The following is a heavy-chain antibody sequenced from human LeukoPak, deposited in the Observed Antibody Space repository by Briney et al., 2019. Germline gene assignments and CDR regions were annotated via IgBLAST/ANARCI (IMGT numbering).Heavy chain of an antibody. CDR1: GYSISSGYY. D-gene: IGHD2-2*01. CDR2: IYHSGST. Sequence: SETLSLTCTVSGYSISSGYYWGWIRQPPGKGLEWIGSIYHSGSTYYNPSLKSRVTISVDTSKNQFSLKLSSVTAADTAVYYCARRGSNYFDYWGQGTLVTVSS. J-gene: IGHJ4*02. V-gene: IGHV4-38-2*02. CDR3: ARRGSNYFDY.